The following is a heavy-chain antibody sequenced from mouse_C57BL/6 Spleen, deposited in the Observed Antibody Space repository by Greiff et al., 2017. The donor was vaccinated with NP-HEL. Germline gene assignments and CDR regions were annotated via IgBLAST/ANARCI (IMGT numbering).Heavy chain of an antibody. CDR3: ASGGYDGYYEGFAY. Sequence: QVQLQQPGAELVRPGTSVKLSCKASGYTFTSYWMHWVKQRPGQGLEWIGVIDPSDSYTNYNQKFKGKATLTVDTSSSTAYMQLSSLTSEDSAVYYCASGGYDGYYEGFAYWGQGTLVTVSA. J-gene: IGHJ3*01. D-gene: IGHD2-3*01. CDR2: IDPSDSYT. CDR1: GYTFTSYW. V-gene: IGHV1-59*01.